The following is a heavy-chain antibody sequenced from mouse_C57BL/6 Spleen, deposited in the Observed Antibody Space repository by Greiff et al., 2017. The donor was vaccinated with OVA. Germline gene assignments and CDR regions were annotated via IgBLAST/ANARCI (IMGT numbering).Heavy chain of an antibody. J-gene: IGHJ4*01. CDR3: ARGYYGSSYDYYAMDY. D-gene: IGHD1-1*01. V-gene: IGHV1-59*01. Sequence: QVQLQQPGAELVRPGTSVKLSCKASGYTFTSYWMHWVKQRPGQGLEWIGVIDPSDSYTNYNQKFKGKATLTVDTSSSTAYMQLSSLTSEDSAVYYGARGYYGSSYDYYAMDYWGQGTSVTVSS. CDR2: IDPSDSYT. CDR1: GYTFTSYW.